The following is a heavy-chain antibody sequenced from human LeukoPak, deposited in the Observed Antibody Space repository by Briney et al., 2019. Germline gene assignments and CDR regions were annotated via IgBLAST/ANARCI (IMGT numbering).Heavy chain of an antibody. Sequence: ASVKVSCKASGFTFTDHYMHWVRQASGQGLEWMGWINGKRGDTNHAQNFQDRVTMTRDTSTSTVYMELSRLTVDDTAVYYCARDHDWGVDYWGQGTLVTVSS. D-gene: IGHD7-27*01. CDR1: GFTFTDHY. J-gene: IGHJ4*02. CDR3: ARDHDWGVDY. V-gene: IGHV1-2*02. CDR2: INGKRGDT.